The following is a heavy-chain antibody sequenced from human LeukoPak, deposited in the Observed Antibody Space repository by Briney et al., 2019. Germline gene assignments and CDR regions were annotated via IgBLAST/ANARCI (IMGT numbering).Heavy chain of an antibody. CDR2: ISSSSYI. J-gene: IGHJ6*03. D-gene: IGHD2-15*01. V-gene: IGHV3-21*05. CDR3: ARGISYYYYMDV. CDR1: GFTFSGYT. Sequence: TGGSLRLSCAASGFTFSGYTMNWVRQAPGKGLEWVSQISSSSYIYYADSVKGRFTISRDNAKNSLYLQMNSLRAEDTAVYYCARGISYYYYMDVWGKGTTVTVSS.